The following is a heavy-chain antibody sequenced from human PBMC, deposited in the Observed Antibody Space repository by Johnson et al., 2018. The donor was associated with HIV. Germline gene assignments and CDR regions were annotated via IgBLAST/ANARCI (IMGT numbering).Heavy chain of an antibody. CDR3: ARAYPLGVTLFSAFDI. D-gene: IGHD1-26*01. Sequence: VQLVESGGGLVQPGRSLRLSCAASGFTFDDYGMSWVRQAPGKGLEWVSGINWNGGSTGYADSVKGRFTTSRDNAKHSLTLQMNSLRAADTALYFCARAYPLGVTLFSAFDIWGQGTMVTVSS. V-gene: IGHV3-20*04. CDR2: INWNGGST. CDR1: GFTFDDYG. J-gene: IGHJ3*02.